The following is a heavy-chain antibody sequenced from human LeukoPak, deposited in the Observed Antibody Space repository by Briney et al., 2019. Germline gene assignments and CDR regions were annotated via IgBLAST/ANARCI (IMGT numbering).Heavy chain of an antibody. CDR2: IYLDGSRA. D-gene: IGHD6-6*01. CDR1: GFTFSNYW. Sequence: PGGSLRLSCAVSGFTFSNYWMSWARQSPGKGLEWVANIYLDGSRAYYVDSVKGRFTISRDNAKNTLYLQMNSLRAEDTAVYYCARGQLVSVFDYWGQGTLVTVSS. CDR3: ARGQLVSVFDY. J-gene: IGHJ4*02. V-gene: IGHV3-7*01.